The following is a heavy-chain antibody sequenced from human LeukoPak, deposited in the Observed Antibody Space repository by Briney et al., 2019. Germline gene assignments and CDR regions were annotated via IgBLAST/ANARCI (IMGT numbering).Heavy chain of an antibody. CDR2: ISGSGGST. CDR1: GFTFSTYW. D-gene: IGHD2-15*01. CDR3: AKDLTSGGYDY. V-gene: IGHV3-23*01. J-gene: IGHJ4*02. Sequence: PGGSLRLSCAASGFTFSTYWMHWVRQAPGKGLGWVSAISGSGGSTYYADSVKGRFTISRDNSKNTPYLQMNSLRAEDTAVYYCAKDLTSGGYDYWGQGTLVTVSS.